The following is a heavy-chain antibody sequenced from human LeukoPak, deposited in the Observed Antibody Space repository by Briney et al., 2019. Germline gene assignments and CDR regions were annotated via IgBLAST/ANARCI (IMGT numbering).Heavy chain of an antibody. CDR1: GFTFSSYG. CDR3: ARRRGGYNSLDY. D-gene: IGHD5-24*01. CDR2: ISGSSTYT. V-gene: IGHV3-21*05. J-gene: IGHJ4*02. Sequence: PGGSLRLSCAASGFTFSSYGMHWVRQAPGKGLEWVSYISGSSTYTNSADSVKGRFTISRDNAKNSLYVQMNSLRAEDTAVYYCARRRGGYNSLDYWGQGTLVTVSS.